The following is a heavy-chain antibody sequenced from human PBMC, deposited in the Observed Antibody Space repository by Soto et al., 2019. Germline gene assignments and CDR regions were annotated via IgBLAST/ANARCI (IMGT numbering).Heavy chain of an antibody. CDR1: GYTFTGYY. D-gene: IGHD2-15*01. CDR3: ARDIDMDIVVEVAATAPGY. Sequence: QVQLVQSGAEVRKPGASVKVSCKASGYTFTGYYMHWVRQAPGQGLEWMGWINPNRGGTNYAQKLQGRVTMTRDPSISTAYMELSRLRSDDTAVYYCARDIDMDIVVEVAATAPGYWGQGTLVTVSS. V-gene: IGHV1-2*02. CDR2: INPNRGGT. J-gene: IGHJ4*02.